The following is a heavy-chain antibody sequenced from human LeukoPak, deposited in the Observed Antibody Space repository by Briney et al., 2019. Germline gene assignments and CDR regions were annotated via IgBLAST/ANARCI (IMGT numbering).Heavy chain of an antibody. D-gene: IGHD2-15*01. CDR1: GGSINSYY. Sequence: PETLSLTCAVSGGSINSYYWSWIRQPPGKGLEWIGYIHYSGSTNYNPSLKSRVIISVDTSKTQFSLKLTSVTAADTAVYYCAREPSERGYCTGGSCAGVSDYWGHGSLVTVSS. CDR2: IHYSGST. J-gene: IGHJ4*01. V-gene: IGHV4-59*01. CDR3: AREPSERGYCTGGSCAGVSDY.